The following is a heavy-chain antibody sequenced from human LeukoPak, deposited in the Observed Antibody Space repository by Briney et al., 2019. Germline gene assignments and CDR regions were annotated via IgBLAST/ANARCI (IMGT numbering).Heavy chain of an antibody. Sequence: PGGSLRLSCAASGFTFSSYAMHWVRQAPGKGLEWVAVISYDGSNKYYADSVKGRFTISRDNAKNSLYLQMNSLRDEDTAVYYCARDRDGMDVWGQGTTVTVSS. CDR3: ARDRDGMDV. CDR1: GFTFSSYA. J-gene: IGHJ6*02. CDR2: ISYDGSNK. V-gene: IGHV3-30*04.